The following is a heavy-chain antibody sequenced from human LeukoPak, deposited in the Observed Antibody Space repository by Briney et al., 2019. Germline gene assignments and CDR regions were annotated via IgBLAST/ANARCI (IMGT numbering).Heavy chain of an antibody. V-gene: IGHV1-24*01. Sequence: ASVKVSCKVSGYTLTELSMHWVRQAPGKGLEWMGGFDPEDGETIYAQKFQGRVTMTEDTSTDTAYMELSSLRSEDTAVYYCATATRYRPTFDYWGQGTLVTVSS. CDR1: GYTLTELS. J-gene: IGHJ4*02. D-gene: IGHD1-14*01. CDR2: FDPEDGET. CDR3: ATATRYRPTFDY.